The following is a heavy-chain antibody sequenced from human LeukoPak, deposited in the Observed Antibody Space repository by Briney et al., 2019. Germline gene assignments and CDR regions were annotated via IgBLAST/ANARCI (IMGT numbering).Heavy chain of an antibody. CDR2: ISYDGSNK. CDR3: AKQAAADSC. J-gene: IGHJ4*02. Sequence: GRSLRLSCAASGFTFSSYGMHWVRQAPGKGLEWVAVISYDGSNKYYADSVKGRFTISRDNSKNTLYLQMNSLRAEDTAVYYCAKQAAADSCWGQGTLVTVSS. V-gene: IGHV3-30*18. CDR1: GFTFSSYG. D-gene: IGHD6-13*01.